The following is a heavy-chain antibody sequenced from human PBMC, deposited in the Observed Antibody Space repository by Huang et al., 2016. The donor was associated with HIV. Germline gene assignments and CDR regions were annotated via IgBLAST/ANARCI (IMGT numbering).Heavy chain of an antibody. CDR2: SGSDSRDT. CDR3: ARDPYYSNRWKRNDASFL. J-gene: IGHJ3*01. V-gene: IGHV1-18*01. CDR1: GYDFGSYG. Sequence: QVQLVQSGGEVMQPGAAVRVSCKASGYDFGSYGMSWVRQAPGQGLEWLGWSGSDSRDTSSAKKCHGIVTRTTDTSTTTTYMELRSLRSDDTAMYYCARDPYYSNRWKRNDASFLWGQGTMITVSS. D-gene: IGHD4-4*01.